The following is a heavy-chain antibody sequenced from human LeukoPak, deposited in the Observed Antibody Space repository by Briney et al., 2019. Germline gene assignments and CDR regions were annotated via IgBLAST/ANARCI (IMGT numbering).Heavy chain of an antibody. Sequence: ASVKVSCKASGYTFTGYYMHWVRQAPGQGLEWMGWINPNSGGTNYAQKSQGRVTMARDTSISTAYMELSRLRSDDTAVYYCAGVRDYDSSGYHPMDVWGKGTTVTVSS. D-gene: IGHD3-22*01. J-gene: IGHJ6*03. V-gene: IGHV1-2*02. CDR2: INPNSGGT. CDR3: AGVRDYDSSGYHPMDV. CDR1: GYTFTGYY.